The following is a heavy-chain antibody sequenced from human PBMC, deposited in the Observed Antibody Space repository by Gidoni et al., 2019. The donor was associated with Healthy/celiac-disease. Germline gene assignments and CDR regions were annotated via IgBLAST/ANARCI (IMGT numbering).Heavy chain of an antibody. J-gene: IGHJ6*03. CDR1: GFTFSSYA. D-gene: IGHD4-17*01. V-gene: IGHV3-64*01. CDR2: ISSNGGST. Sequence: EVQLVESGGGVVQPGGSLRLSCAASGFTFSSYAMHWVRQAPGKGLEYVSAISSNGGSTYYANSVKGRFTISRDNSKNTLYLQMGSLRAEDMAVYYCATGGWDYGDYTYYYYYMDVWGKGTTVTVSS. CDR3: ATGGWDYGDYTYYYYYMDV.